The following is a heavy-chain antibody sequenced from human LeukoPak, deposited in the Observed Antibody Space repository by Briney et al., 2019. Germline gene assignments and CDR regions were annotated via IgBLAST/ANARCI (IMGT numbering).Heavy chain of an antibody. CDR2: IIPIFGIA. CDR3: ARDRDGYNTYDY. J-gene: IGHJ4*02. CDR1: GGTFSSYA. D-gene: IGHD5-24*01. Sequence: ASVKVSCKASGGTFSSYAISWVRQAPGQGLEWMGRIIPIFGIANYAQKFQGRVTTTADKSTSTAYMELSSLRSEDTAVYYCARDRDGYNTYDYWGQGTLVTVSS. V-gene: IGHV1-69*04.